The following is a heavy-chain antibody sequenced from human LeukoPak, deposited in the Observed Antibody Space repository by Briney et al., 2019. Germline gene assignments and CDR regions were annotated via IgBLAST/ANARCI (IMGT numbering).Heavy chain of an antibody. J-gene: IGHJ5*02. Sequence: SETLSLTCTVSGSSITTYTHWGWIRQSPGKGLEWIASIHHTGNTYYNPSLESRVTMSLDTSKNQFSLKVTSVTAADTAVYYCARDSGTTGEVKFDPWGQGTLVTVSS. CDR1: GSSITTYTH. CDR2: IHHTGNT. D-gene: IGHD3-10*01. CDR3: ARDSGTTGEVKFDP. V-gene: IGHV4-38-2*02.